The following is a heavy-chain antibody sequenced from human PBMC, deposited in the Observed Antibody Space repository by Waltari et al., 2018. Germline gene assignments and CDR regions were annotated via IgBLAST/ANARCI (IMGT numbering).Heavy chain of an antibody. V-gene: IGHV1-24*01. Sequence: QVQLVQSGAEVKKPGASVKVSCQVSGYTLTELSMHWVRQAPGQGLEWMGGFEPEDGETIYAQKFQGRVTMTEDTSTDTAYMELSSLRSEDTAVYYCATEAMDGYPHWYFDLWGRGTLVTVSS. D-gene: IGHD3-16*02. CDR3: ATEAMDGYPHWYFDL. CDR2: FEPEDGET. J-gene: IGHJ2*01. CDR1: GYTLTELS.